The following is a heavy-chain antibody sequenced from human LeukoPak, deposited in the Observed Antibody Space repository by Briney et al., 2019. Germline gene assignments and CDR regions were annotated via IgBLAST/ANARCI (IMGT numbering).Heavy chain of an antibody. D-gene: IGHD3-10*01. CDR3: ARDSGDY. CDR1: GGSISSSSYY. CDR2: IYYSGST. J-gene: IGHJ4*02. Sequence: PSETLSLTCTVSGGSISSSSYYWGWIRQPPGKGLEWIGSIYYSGSTYYNPSLKSRVTISVDTSKNQFSLKLGYVTAADTAVYYCARDSGDYWGQGTLVTVSS. V-gene: IGHV4-39*07.